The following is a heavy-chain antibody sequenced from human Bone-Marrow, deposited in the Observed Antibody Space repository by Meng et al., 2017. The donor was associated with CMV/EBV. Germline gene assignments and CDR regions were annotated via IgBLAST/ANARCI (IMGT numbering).Heavy chain of an antibody. CDR3: ARGNNWVARSGMDV. D-gene: IGHD1-20*01. J-gene: IGHJ6*02. CDR2: IVPLLGTA. Sequence: SVKVSCKASGGTFSSYAISWVRQAPGQGLECMGVIVPLLGTANYAQKFQGRVTITTDTSTSTVYMELSSLRSEDTAVYYCARGNNWVARSGMDVWGQGTTVTVSS. CDR1: GGTFSSYA. V-gene: IGHV1-69*10.